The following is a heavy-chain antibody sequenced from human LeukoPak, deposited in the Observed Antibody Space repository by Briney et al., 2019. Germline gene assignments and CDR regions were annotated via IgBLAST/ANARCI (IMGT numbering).Heavy chain of an antibody. J-gene: IGHJ4*02. CDR2: SNRSGST. CDR3: ARAVSGYRHFDY. V-gene: IGHV3-53*01. Sequence: GGSLRLSCAASGFTVSSNYMTWVRQAPGKGLEWATFSNRSGSTYYADSVKGRATNSRDISKNTLYLHMNSLRAEDTAVYYCARAVSGYRHFDYWGQGTLVTVSA. D-gene: IGHD5-12*01. CDR1: GFTVSSNY.